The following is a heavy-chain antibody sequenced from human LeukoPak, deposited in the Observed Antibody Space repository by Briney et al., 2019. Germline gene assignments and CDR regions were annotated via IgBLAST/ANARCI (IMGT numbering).Heavy chain of an antibody. CDR2: VSYSGST. J-gene: IGHJ4*02. Sequence: SETLSLTCTVSGGSISSYYWSWIRQPPGKGLEWIGYVSYSGSTNDNRSLRSRLTISVDTSKKQFSLKLSSVTAADTAVYYCARGDSSRWYYFFDYCGQGTLVTVSS. CDR3: ARGDSSRWYYFFDY. D-gene: IGHD6-19*01. CDR1: GGSISSYY. V-gene: IGHV4-59*01.